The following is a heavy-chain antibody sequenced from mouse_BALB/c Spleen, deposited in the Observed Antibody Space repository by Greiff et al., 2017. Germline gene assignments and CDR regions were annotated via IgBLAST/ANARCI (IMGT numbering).Heavy chain of an antibody. CDR1: GFNITDTY. J-gene: IGHJ4*01. V-gene: IGHV14-3*02. Sequence: VQLKQSGAELVKPGASVKLSCTASGFNITDTYMHWVKQRPEQGLEWIGRIDPANGNTKYDPKFQGKATITADTSSNTAYLQLSSLTSEDTAVYYWAREGVYDSYYAMDYWGQGTSVTVSA. D-gene: IGHD2-4*01. CDR3: AREGVYDSYYAMDY. CDR2: IDPANGNT.